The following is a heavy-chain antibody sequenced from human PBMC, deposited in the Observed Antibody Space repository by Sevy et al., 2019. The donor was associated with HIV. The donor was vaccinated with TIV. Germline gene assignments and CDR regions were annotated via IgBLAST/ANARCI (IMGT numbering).Heavy chain of an antibody. CDR2: IIPIFGTA. CDR3: AGDHDRGITMVQGVITNPYYYYGMDV. V-gene: IGHV1-69*05. D-gene: IGHD3-10*01. CDR1: GGTFSSYA. Sequence: ASVKVSCKASGGTFSSYAISWVRQAPGQGLEWMGGIIPIFGTANYAQKFQGRVTITTDESTSTAYMELSSLRSEDTAMYYCAGDHDRGITMVQGVITNPYYYYGMDVWGQGTTVTVSS. J-gene: IGHJ6*02.